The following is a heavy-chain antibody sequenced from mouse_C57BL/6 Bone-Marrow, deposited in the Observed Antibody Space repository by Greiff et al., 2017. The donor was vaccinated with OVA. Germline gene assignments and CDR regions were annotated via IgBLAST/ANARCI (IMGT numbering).Heavy chain of an antibody. CDR1: GYTLTSYW. CDR3: ARDLHYGISYEYYAMDY. J-gene: IGHJ4*01. CDR2: IDPSDSYT. D-gene: IGHD1-1*01. V-gene: IGHV1-69*01. Sequence: QVQLQQSGAELVMPGASVKLSCKASGYTLTSYWMHWVKQRPGKGLEWIGEIDPSDSYTNYNQKFKGKSTLTVDKSSSTAYMQLSSLTTEDSAVYYCARDLHYGISYEYYAMDYWGQGTSVTVSS.